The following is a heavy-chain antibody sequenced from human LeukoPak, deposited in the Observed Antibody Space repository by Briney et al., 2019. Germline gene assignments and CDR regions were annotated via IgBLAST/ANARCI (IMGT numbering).Heavy chain of an antibody. D-gene: IGHD3-22*01. CDR2: ISGSDGTT. V-gene: IGHV3-23*01. Sequence: GGSLRLSCSVSGFTFSNYAMSWVRQAPGKGLEWVSGISGSDGTTFYADSVKGRFTISRDNAKNSLYLQMNSLRAEDTAVYYCARDVGVNYYDSNGYSGEFDYWGQGTLVTVSS. CDR3: ARDVGVNYYDSNGYSGEFDY. J-gene: IGHJ4*02. CDR1: GFTFSNYA.